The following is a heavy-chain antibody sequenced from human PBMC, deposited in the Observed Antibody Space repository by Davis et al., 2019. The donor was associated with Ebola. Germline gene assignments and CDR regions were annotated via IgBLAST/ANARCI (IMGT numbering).Heavy chain of an antibody. CDR2: IYPGDSYT. V-gene: IGHV5-51*01. CDR3: ARLVVPAAMGNYYYGMDV. D-gene: IGHD2-2*01. J-gene: IGHJ6*02. CDR1: VYSFNNFW. Sequence: NVSCKGSVYSFNNFWINWVRQMPGKRLEWMGIIYPGDSYTRYRPSFQGQVTISADKSISTAYLQWSSLKASDTAMYYCARLVVPAAMGNYYYGMDVWGQGTTVTVSS.